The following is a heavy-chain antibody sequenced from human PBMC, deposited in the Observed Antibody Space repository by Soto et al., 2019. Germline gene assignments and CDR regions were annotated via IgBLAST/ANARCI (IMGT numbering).Heavy chain of an antibody. CDR2: IIGNGDTT. CDR3: AKDYDYGDSLPFDY. D-gene: IGHD4-17*01. V-gene: IGHV3-23*01. CDR1: GFSFRNYG. Sequence: EVQLLEAGGGLVQPGGSLRLSCAASGFSFRNYGMSWVRQAPGKGLEWLSAIIGNGDTTYYADSVRGRFTISRDNSKNTLYLQLNDLRAEDTAIYYCAKDYDYGDSLPFDYWGKGTLVTVSS. J-gene: IGHJ4*02.